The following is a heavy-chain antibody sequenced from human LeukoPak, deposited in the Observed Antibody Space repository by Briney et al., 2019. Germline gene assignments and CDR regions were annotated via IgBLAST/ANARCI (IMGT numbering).Heavy chain of an antibody. CDR2: INHSGST. CDR3: ARYSSSFGSRYNWFDP. Sequence: SETLSLTCAVYGGSFSGYYWSWIRQPPGKGLDWIGEINHSGSTNYNPSLKSRVTISVDTSKNQFSLKLSSVTAADTTVYYCARYSSSFGSRYNWFDPWGQGTLVTVSS. J-gene: IGHJ5*02. V-gene: IGHV4-34*01. CDR1: GGSFSGYY. D-gene: IGHD6-13*01.